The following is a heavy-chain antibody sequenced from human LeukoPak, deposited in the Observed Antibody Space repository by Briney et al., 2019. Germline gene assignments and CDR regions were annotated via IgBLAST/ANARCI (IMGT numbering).Heavy chain of an antibody. CDR3: AGMIVVPDAFDI. CDR2: FDPEDGET. Sequence: GASVKVSCKASGGTFSSYAISWVRQAPGKGLEWMGGFDPEDGETIYAQKFQGRVTMTEDTSTDTAYMELSSLRSEDTAVYYCAGMIVVPDAFDIWGQGTMVTVSS. J-gene: IGHJ3*02. D-gene: IGHD3-22*01. V-gene: IGHV1-24*01. CDR1: GGTFSSYA.